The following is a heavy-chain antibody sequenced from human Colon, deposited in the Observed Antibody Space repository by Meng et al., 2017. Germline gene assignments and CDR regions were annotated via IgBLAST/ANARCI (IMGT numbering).Heavy chain of an antibody. CDR3: ARHDSSGYYSWGNYFAY. CDR1: GGSFSGYY. Sequence: QVQLQQWGAGLLKPSETLSLTCAVYGGSFSGYYWSWIRQPPGKGLEWIGEINQSGSTNYSPSLRSRVTISVDTSKNQFSLKLRSVTAADTAVYYCARHDSSGYYSWGNYFAYWGQGTLVTVSS. CDR2: INQSGST. D-gene: IGHD3-22*01. J-gene: IGHJ4*02. V-gene: IGHV4-34*01.